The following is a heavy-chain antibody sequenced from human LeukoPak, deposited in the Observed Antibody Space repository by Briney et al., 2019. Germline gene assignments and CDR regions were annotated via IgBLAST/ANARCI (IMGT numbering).Heavy chain of an antibody. D-gene: IGHD3-10*01. CDR1: GYTFTGYY. V-gene: IGHV1-2*02. CDR3: ARAAVGMVRGVIMVFDY. CDR2: INPNSGGT. J-gene: IGHJ4*02. Sequence: GASVKVSCKASGYTFTGYYMHWVRQAPGQGLEWMGWINPNSGGTNYAQKFQGRVTMTRDTSISTAYMELSRLRSDDTAVYYCARAAVGMVRGVIMVFDYWGQGTLVTVSS.